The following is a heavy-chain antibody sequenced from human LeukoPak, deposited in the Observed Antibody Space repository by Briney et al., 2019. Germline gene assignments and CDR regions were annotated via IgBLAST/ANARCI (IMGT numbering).Heavy chain of an antibody. V-gene: IGHV1-18*01. Sequence: ASVKVSCKASGYTFTSYGISWVRQAPGQGLEWMGWISAYNGNTNYAQKLQGRVTMTRDTSISTAYMELSRLRSDDTAVYYCARVTTYYYDSSGYPVDYWGQGTLVTVSS. D-gene: IGHD3-22*01. J-gene: IGHJ4*02. CDR2: ISAYNGNT. CDR3: ARVTTYYYDSSGYPVDY. CDR1: GYTFTSYG.